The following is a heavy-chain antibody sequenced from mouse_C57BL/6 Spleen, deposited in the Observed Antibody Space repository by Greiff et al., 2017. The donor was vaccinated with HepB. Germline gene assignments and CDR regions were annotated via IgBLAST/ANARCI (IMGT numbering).Heavy chain of an antibody. D-gene: IGHD4-1*01. V-gene: IGHV5-4*03. CDR3: ARKELGRFAY. J-gene: IGHJ3*01. CDR1: GFTFSSYA. Sequence: EVKLMESGGGLVKPGGSLKLSCAASGFTFSSYAMSWVRQTPEKRLEWVATISDGGSYTYYPDNVKGRFTISRDNAKNNLYLQMSHLKSEDTAMYYCARKELGRFAYWGQGTLVTVAA. CDR2: ISDGGSYT.